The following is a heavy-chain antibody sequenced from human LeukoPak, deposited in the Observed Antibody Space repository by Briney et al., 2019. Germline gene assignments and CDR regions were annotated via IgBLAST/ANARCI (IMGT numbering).Heavy chain of an antibody. CDR3: ARGEPIAAAYYFDY. D-gene: IGHD6-13*01. J-gene: IGHJ4*02. Sequence: ASVKVSCKASGYTFTSYAMNRVRQAPGQGLEWMGWINTNTGHPTYAQGFTGRFVFSLDTSVSTAYLQISSLKAEDTAVYYCARGEPIAAAYYFDYWGQGTMVTVSS. V-gene: IGHV7-4-1*02. CDR1: GYTFTSYA. CDR2: INTNTGHP.